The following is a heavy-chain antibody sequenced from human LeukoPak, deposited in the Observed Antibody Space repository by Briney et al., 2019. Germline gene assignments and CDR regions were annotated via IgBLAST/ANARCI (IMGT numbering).Heavy chain of an antibody. V-gene: IGHV1-8*03. J-gene: IGHJ5*02. CDR3: ARSYCTNGVCYANWFDP. CDR2: MNPNSGNT. D-gene: IGHD2-8*01. Sequence: ASVKVSCKASGYTFTSYDINWVRQATGQGLEWMGWMNPNSGNTGYAQKFQGRVTITRNTSISTAYMELSSLRSEDTAVYYCARSYCTNGVCYANWFDPWGQGTLVTVYS. CDR1: GYTFTSYD.